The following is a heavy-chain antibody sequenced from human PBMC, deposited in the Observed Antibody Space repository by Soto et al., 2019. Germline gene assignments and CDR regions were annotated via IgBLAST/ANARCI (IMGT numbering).Heavy chain of an antibody. V-gene: IGHV4-31*03. CDR2: IYYSGST. CDR3: ARTGAAESSEASSYYFDY. Sequence: SETLSLTCTVSGGSIGSGGYYWSWIRQHPGKGLEWIGYIYYSGSTYYNPSLKSRVTISVDTSKNQFSLKLSSVTAADTAVYYCARTGAAESSEASSYYFDYWGQGTLVTVSS. CDR1: GGSIGSGGYY. J-gene: IGHJ4*02. D-gene: IGHD6-13*01.